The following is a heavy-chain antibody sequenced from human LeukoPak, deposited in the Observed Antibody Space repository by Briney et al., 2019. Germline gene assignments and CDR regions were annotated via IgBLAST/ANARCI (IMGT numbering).Heavy chain of an antibody. J-gene: IGHJ4*02. D-gene: IGHD5-18*01. V-gene: IGHV3-23*01. CDR3: GTSGYSYGLDY. CDR1: GFTFSSYA. Sequence: GGSLRLSCAASGFTFSSYAMSWVRQAPGKGLEWVSAISGSGGSTYYADSAKGRFTISRDNSKNTLYLQMNSLRAEDTAVYYCGTSGYSYGLDYWGQGTLVTVSS. CDR2: ISGSGGST.